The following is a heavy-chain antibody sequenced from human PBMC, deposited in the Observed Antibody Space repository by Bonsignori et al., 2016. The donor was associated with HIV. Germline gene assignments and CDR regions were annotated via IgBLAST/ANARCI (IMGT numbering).Heavy chain of an antibody. CDR3: ARHNEPRFSERAFDT. D-gene: IGHD3-3*01. V-gene: IGHV5-51*01. Sequence: VRQMPGKGLEWVGIIYPGDSDTRYSPSSQGQVTISADKSINTAYLQWRGLRASDTAMYYCARHNEPRFSERAFDTWGQGTMVTVSS. J-gene: IGHJ3*02. CDR2: IYPGDSDT.